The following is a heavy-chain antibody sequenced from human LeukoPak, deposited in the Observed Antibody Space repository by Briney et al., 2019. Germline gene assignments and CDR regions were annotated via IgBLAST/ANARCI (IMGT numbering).Heavy chain of an antibody. D-gene: IGHD5-24*01. J-gene: IGHJ6*02. CDR1: GGTFSSYA. CDR3: ARARDGSSYYYYYGMDV. V-gene: IGHV1-69*13. Sequence: SVKVSCKASGGTFSSYAISWVRQAPGQGLEWMGGIIPIFGTANYAQKFQGRVTITADESTSTAYMELSSLRSEDTAVYYCARARDGSSYYYYYGMDVWGQGTTVTVSS. CDR2: IIPIFGTA.